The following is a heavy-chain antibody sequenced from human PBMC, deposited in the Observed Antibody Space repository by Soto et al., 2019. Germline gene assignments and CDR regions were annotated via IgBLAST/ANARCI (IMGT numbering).Heavy chain of an antibody. CDR2: IYYSGST. CDR3: ASTIPPYCSGGSCYGVY. Sequence: SETLSLTCTVSGGSISSSSYYWGWIRQPPGKGLEWIGSIYYSGSTYYNPSLKSRVTISVDTSKNQFSLKLSSVTAADTAVYYCASTIPPYCSGGSCYGVYWGQGTLVTVSS. CDR1: GGSISSSSYY. V-gene: IGHV4-39*01. J-gene: IGHJ4*02. D-gene: IGHD2-15*01.